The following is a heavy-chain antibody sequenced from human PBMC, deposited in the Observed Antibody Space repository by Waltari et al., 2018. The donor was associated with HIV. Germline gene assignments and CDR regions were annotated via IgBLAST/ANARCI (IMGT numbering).Heavy chain of an antibody. Sequence: QVQLVQAGAEVKKPGASVKVSCKASRYTFPAYSMQWVPQAPGQGLEWMGWINPNSGGTNYAQKFQGRVTMTRDTSISTAYMELSRLRSDDTAVYYGARTGDTAMGDYFDYWGQGTLVTVSS. J-gene: IGHJ4*02. CDR1: RYTFPAYS. CDR2: INPNSGGT. V-gene: IGHV1-2*02. CDR3: ARTGDTAMGDYFDY. D-gene: IGHD5-18*01.